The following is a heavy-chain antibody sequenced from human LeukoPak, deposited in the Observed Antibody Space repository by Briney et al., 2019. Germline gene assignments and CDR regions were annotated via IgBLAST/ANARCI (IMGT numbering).Heavy chain of an antibody. J-gene: IGHJ6*02. CDR1: GGTFSSYA. V-gene: IGHV1-69*13. Sequence: SVKVSCKASGGTFSSYAISWVRQAPGQGLEWMGGIIPIFGTANYAQKFQGRVTITADESTSTAYMELSSLRSEDTAVYYCVLGVANGVCDFCYYYGMDVWGQGTTVTVSS. CDR3: VLGVANGVCDFCYYYGMDV. D-gene: IGHD2-8*01. CDR2: IIPIFGTA.